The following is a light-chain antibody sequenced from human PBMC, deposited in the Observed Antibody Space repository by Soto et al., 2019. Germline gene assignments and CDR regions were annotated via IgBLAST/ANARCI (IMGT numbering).Light chain of an antibody. Sequence: ALTQPPSASGSPGQSVTISCTGTGSDIGGYNFVSWYQQHPGKVPKLIIYEVNKRPSGVPDRFSGSKSGNTASLTVSGLQADDEADYYCSSYAGTNNRYVFGTGTKLTVL. CDR1: GSDIGGYNF. V-gene: IGLV2-8*01. J-gene: IGLJ1*01. CDR2: EVN. CDR3: SSYAGTNNRYV.